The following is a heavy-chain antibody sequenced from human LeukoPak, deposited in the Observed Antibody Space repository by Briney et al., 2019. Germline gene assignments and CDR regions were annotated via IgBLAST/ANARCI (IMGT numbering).Heavy chain of an antibody. V-gene: IGHV1-69*04. CDR2: IIPILGIA. J-gene: IGHJ4*02. CDR3: ARDENSSGWYRSENYFDY. CDR1: GGTFSSYA. D-gene: IGHD6-19*01. Sequence: SVKVSCKASGGTFSSYAISWVRQAPGQGLEWMGRIIPILGIANYAQKFQGRVTITADKSTSTAYMELSSLRSEDTAVYYCARDENSSGWYRSENYFDYRGQGTLVTVSS.